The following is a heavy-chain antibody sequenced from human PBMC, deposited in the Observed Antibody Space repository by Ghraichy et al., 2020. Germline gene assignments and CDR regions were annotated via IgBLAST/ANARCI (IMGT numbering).Heavy chain of an antibody. J-gene: IGHJ4*02. Sequence: SQTLSLTCTVSGGSMFGYYWSWIRQPAGEGLEWIGRVSTTGNPNYCPSLKSRVAMSLDTSKSHFSLRLSSVTTADTAVYYCARSTSLQPFDFWGQGTLVAVSS. CDR2: VSTTGNP. V-gene: IGHV4-4*07. D-gene: IGHD5-18*01. CDR3: ARSTSLQPFDF. CDR1: GGSMFGYY.